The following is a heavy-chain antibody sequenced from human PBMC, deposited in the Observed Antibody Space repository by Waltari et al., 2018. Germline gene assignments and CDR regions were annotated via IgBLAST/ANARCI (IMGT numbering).Heavy chain of an antibody. J-gene: IGHJ6*02. CDR1: GGSISSSNW. CDR2: IDQSGST. D-gene: IGHD2-2*01. CDR3: ASTSGGAAMPYYYGMDV. V-gene: IGHV4-4*02. Sequence: QVQLQESGPGLVKPSGTLSLTCAVSGGSISSSNWWSWVRQPPGKGLEWIGEIDQSGSTNYNPSLKSRVTISVDKSKNQFSLKLSSVTAADTAVYYCASTSGGAAMPYYYGMDVWGQGTTVTVSS.